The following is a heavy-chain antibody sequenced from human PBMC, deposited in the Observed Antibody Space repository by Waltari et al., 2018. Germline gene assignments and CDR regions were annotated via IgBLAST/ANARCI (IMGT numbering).Heavy chain of an antibody. J-gene: IGHJ3*02. CDR2: IYYSGST. CDR3: ARIYVWGSYRYVDI. V-gene: IGHV4-39*01. CDR1: GGSISSSSYY. D-gene: IGHD3-16*02. Sequence: QLQLQESGPGLVKPSETLSLTCTVSGGSISSSSYYWGWIRQPPGKGLEWIGIIYYSGSTYYNPSLKSRVTISVDTSKNQFSLKLSSVTAADTAVYYCARIYVWGSYRYVDIWGQGTMVTVSS.